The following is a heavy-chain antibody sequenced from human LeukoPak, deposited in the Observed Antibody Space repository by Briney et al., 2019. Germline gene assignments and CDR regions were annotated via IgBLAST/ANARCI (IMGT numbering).Heavy chain of an antibody. V-gene: IGHV4-4*07. CDR2: IYTSGST. CDR1: GGSISSYY. D-gene: IGHD5-12*01. J-gene: IGHJ5*02. Sequence: SETLSLTCTVSGGSISSYYWRWIRQPAGKGLEWIGRIYTSGSTNYNPSLKSRVTMSVDTSKNQFSLKLSSVTAADTAVYYCARETNIVATIRWFDPWGQGTLVTVSS. CDR3: ARETNIVATIRWFDP.